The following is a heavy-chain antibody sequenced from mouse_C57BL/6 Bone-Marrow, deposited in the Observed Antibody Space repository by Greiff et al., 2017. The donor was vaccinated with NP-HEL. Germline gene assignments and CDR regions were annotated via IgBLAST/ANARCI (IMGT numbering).Heavy chain of an antibody. CDR2: IWGDGST. J-gene: IGHJ1*03. CDR3: AGGNWYFDV. Sequence: VKLVEPGPGLVAPSQSLSITCTVSGFSLTSYGINWVRQPPGKGLEWLGVIWGDGSTNYHSALISRLSISKDNSKSQVFLKLNRLQTDDTATYYCAGGNWYFDVWGTGTTVTVSS. CDR1: GFSLTSYG. V-gene: IGHV2-3*01.